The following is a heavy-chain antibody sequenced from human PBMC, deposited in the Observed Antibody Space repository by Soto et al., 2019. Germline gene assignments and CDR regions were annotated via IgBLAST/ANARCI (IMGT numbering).Heavy chain of an antibody. J-gene: IGHJ4*02. V-gene: IGHV1-18*01. Sequence: QVQLVQSGAEVKKPGASVKVSCKTSGYTFTNFGLSWVRQAPGQGLEGMGWISAYNGNTNYAQNLQGRVTMTTDTSPSKAYMELRSLTSDDTDVYYCARGGTPIDYRGQGTMVTVSS. CDR3: ARGGTPIDY. CDR2: ISAYNGNT. CDR1: GYTFTNFG. D-gene: IGHD3-16*01.